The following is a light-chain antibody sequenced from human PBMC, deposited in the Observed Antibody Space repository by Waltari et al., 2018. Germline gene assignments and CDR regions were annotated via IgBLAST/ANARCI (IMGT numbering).Light chain of an antibody. CDR2: RAS. V-gene: IGKV3D-15*01. CDR3: QQYNIWPWT. Sequence: EVVMTQSPATLSVSPGERVPLSCRASQSATTSLAWYQQPPGQAPRPLLNRASTRAAGVPDRFSGSGSGTEFTLTISSLQSEDSAIYYCQQYNIWPWTFGPGTNVDIK. J-gene: IGKJ1*01. CDR1: QSATTS.